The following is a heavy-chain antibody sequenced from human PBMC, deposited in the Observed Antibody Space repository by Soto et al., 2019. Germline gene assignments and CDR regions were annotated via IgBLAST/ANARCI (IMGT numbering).Heavy chain of an antibody. V-gene: IGHV4-31*03. CDR1: GGSISSGGYF. Sequence: PSETLSLTCTVSGGSISSGGYFWSWIRQRPGKGLEWIGYIYYSGSTNYNPSLGSRVTISLDTSKKQFSLKLNSVTAADTAVYYCAACGNSNYGGAFDIWGQGKMVTVSS. J-gene: IGHJ3*02. CDR2: IYYSGST. D-gene: IGHD4-17*01. CDR3: AACGNSNYGGAFDI.